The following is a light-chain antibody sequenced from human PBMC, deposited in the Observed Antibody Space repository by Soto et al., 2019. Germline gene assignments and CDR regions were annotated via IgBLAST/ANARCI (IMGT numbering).Light chain of an antibody. CDR1: QTISSGF. CDR2: DAS. CDR3: QQYSRSPGT. Sequence: EVVLTQSPGILYLSPGDRATLSCRVSQTISSGFLAWYEQKVGQAPRLLIYDASNRATGVPDRFSGSGSGTDFSLTISRLEPEDFAVYHCQQYSRSPGTLGQGPRMEIK. J-gene: IGKJ5*01. V-gene: IGKV3-20*01.